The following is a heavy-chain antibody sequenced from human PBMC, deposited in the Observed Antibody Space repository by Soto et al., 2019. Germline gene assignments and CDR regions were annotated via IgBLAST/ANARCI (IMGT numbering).Heavy chain of an antibody. J-gene: IGHJ6*02. V-gene: IGHV3-15*07. D-gene: IGHD2-21*02. CDR1: GFTFANAW. Sequence: GGSLRLSCAASGFTFANAWMNWVRQAPGKGLEWVGRIKSESDGETTDYAAPVEGRFTISRDDSKNTLFLQMSSLKTEDTAVYYCTTGAYEGYCESGACYLVSLAAGGPYYEYGMDVWGQGTTVTVSS. CDR3: TTGAYEGYCESGACYLVSLAAGGPYYEYGMDV. CDR2: IKSESDGETT.